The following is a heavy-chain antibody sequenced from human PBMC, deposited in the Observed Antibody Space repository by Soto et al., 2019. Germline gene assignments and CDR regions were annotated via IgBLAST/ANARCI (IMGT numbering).Heavy chain of an antibody. CDR2: VFFNGIT. D-gene: IGHD4-4*01. Sequence: QLHLQESGPGLVKASETLSLTCTVSGGSMRSTNYYRGWIRQPPGKGLEWVGNVFFNGITFYKPSLEGRVSISVDTSKSQFSLRLTSVPAADTAVYYCGRKVGNYDFHRWAQGTLVTVSS. V-gene: IGHV4-39*01. CDR3: GRKVGNYDFHR. CDR1: GGSMRSTNYY. J-gene: IGHJ4*02.